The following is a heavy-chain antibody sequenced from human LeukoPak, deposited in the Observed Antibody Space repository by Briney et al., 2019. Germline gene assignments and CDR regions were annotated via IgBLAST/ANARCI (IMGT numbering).Heavy chain of an antibody. CDR3: ARAWATDYFDY. V-gene: IGHV4-59*01. Sequence: SETLSLTCNVSGDSITSYYWSWIRQPPGKGLEWIGYIYYSGTINYNPSLMSRVTISVDTSKNQFSLKLSSVTTADTAVYYCARAWATDYFDYWGQGTLVTVSS. CDR2: IYYSGTI. CDR1: GDSITSYY. J-gene: IGHJ4*02.